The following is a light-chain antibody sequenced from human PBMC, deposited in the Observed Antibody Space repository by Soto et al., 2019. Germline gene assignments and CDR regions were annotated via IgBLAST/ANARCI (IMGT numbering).Light chain of an antibody. CDR1: QSVYSKY. CDR3: QHHGGSPIT. CDR2: GAS. J-gene: IGKJ5*01. Sequence: EIVLTQSPGTLSLSPGESATLSCRASQSVYSKYLAWYQQKPGQAPRLLLYGASSRASGIPDRFSGSGSGTDFTLTISRLEPEDFAVYYCQHHGGSPITFGQGTRLEIK. V-gene: IGKV3-20*01.